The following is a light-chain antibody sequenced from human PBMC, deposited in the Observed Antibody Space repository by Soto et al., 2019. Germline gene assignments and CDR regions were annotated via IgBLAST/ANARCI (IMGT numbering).Light chain of an antibody. Sequence: EIVLAQSPGTLSLSPGERATLSCRASQSVSNNYLAWYQQEPGQAPRLLIHGASNRATGIPDRFSGSGSGTDFTLTISRLEPEDFAVYYCQQYGSSGTFGQGTKVDIK. V-gene: IGKV3-20*01. CDR1: QSVSNNY. J-gene: IGKJ1*01. CDR2: GAS. CDR3: QQYGSSGT.